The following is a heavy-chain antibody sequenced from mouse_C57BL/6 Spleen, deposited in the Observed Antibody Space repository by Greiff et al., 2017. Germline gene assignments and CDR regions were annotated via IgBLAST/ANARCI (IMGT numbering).Heavy chain of an antibody. CDR2: IRSKSNNYAT. CDR3: VRRDAMDY. J-gene: IGHJ4*01. V-gene: IGHV10-1*01. Sequence: EVKLVESGGGLVQPKGSLKLSCAASGFSFNTYAMNWVRQAPGKGLEWVARIRSKSNNYATCYADSVKDRFTISRDDSESMLYLQMNNLKTEDTAMYYCVRRDAMDYWGQGTSVTVSS. CDR1: GFSFNTYA.